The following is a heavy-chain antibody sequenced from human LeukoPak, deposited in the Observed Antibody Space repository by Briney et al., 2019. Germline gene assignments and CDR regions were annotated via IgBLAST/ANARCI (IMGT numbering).Heavy chain of an antibody. Sequence: GGSLRLSCAASGFTFSNFAMHWVRQAPGKGLEWVSAISGSGGSTYYADSVKGRFTISRDNSKNTLYLQMNSLRAEDTAVYYCATSSLRNTILDYWGQGTLVTVSS. CDR1: GFTFSNFA. CDR2: ISGSGGST. J-gene: IGHJ4*02. D-gene: IGHD3-3*01. V-gene: IGHV3-23*01. CDR3: ATSSLRNTILDY.